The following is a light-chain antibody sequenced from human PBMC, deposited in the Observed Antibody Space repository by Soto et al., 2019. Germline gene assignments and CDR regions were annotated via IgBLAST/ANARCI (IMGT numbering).Light chain of an antibody. Sequence: EFVLTQSPGTLSLSPGERATLSYRASQTVRNNYLAWYQQKPGQAPRLLIYDASSRATGIPDRFSGGGSGTDFTLTISRLEPEDFAVYYCQQRADWPITFGQGTRLEIK. CDR2: DAS. J-gene: IGKJ5*01. CDR3: QQRADWPIT. CDR1: QTVRNNY. V-gene: IGKV3D-20*02.